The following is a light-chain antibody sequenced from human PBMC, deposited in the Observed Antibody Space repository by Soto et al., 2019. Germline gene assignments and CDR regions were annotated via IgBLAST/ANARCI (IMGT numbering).Light chain of an antibody. CDR2: EGS. V-gene: IGLV2-23*01. Sequence: QSALTQPASVSGSPGQSITISCTGTSSDVGSYNLVSWYQQHPGKAPKLMMYEGSKRPSGVSNRFSGSKSGNTASLTISGLQAEDEADYYCCSYAGSSTVVFGRGTKVTVL. CDR1: SSDVGSYNL. J-gene: IGLJ2*01. CDR3: CSYAGSSTVV.